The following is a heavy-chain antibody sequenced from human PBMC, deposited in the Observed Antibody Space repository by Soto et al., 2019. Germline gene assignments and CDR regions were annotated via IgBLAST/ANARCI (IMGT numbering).Heavy chain of an antibody. J-gene: IGHJ5*02. CDR2: IYYSGST. CDR3: ARVNNVNCSGGSCLPDWFDP. V-gene: IGHV4-59*01. CDR1: GGSISSYY. D-gene: IGHD2-15*01. Sequence: ETLSLTCTVSGGSISSYYWSWIRQPPGKGLEWIGYIYYSGSTNYNPSLKSRVTISVDTSKNQFSLKLSSVTAADTAVYYCARVNNVNCSGGSCLPDWFDPWGQGTLVTVCS.